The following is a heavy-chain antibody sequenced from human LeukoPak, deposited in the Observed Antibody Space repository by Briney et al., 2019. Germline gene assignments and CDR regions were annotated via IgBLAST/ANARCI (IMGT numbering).Heavy chain of an antibody. CDR3: ARAPWLLYAFDI. Sequence: PSETLSLTCTVSGGSISSGDYYWSWLRQPPGKGLEWIGYIYYSGSTYYNPSLKSRVTISVDTSKNQFSLKLSSVTAADTAVYYCARAPWLLYAFDIWGQGTMVTVSS. J-gene: IGHJ3*02. D-gene: IGHD5-18*01. CDR1: GGSISSGDYY. CDR2: IYYSGST. V-gene: IGHV4-30-4*01.